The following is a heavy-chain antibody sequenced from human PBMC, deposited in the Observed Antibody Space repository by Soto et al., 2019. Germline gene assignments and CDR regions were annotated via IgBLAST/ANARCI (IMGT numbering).Heavy chain of an antibody. Sequence: QVQLVQSGAEVKKPGASVKVSCKASGYTFTSYGISWVRQAPGQGLEWMGWIIPIFGTANYAQKFQGRVTITADKSTSTAYMELSSLRSEDTAVYYCARDPGESSSGLDAFDIWGQGTMVTVSS. CDR3: ARDPGESSSGLDAFDI. J-gene: IGHJ3*02. V-gene: IGHV1-69*06. D-gene: IGHD3-22*01. CDR2: IIPIFGTA. CDR1: GYTFTSYG.